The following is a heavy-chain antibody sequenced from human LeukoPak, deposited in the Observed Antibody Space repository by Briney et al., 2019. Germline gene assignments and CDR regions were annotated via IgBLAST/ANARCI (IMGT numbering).Heavy chain of an antibody. V-gene: IGHV4-4*02. Sequence: PSETLSLTCAVSGGSISSTNWWSWVRQPPGKGLEWIGEIFHSGTTNYNPSLKSRVTVSVDKSKNQFSLKLSSVTAADTAVYYCARDGTPIYSSGWVYMDVWGKGTTVTISS. CDR3: ARDGTPIYSSGWVYMDV. CDR2: IFHSGTT. J-gene: IGHJ6*04. CDR1: GGSISSTNW. D-gene: IGHD6-25*01.